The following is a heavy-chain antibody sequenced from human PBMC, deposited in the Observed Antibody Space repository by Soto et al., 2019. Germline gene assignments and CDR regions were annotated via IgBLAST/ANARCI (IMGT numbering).Heavy chain of an antibody. CDR1: GYTFTSYG. Sequence: ASVKVSCKASGYTFTSYGISWVRQAPGQGLEWMGWISAYNGNTNYAQKLQGRVTMNTDTSTSTAYMELRSLRSDDTAVYYCAREFKAASSSWFDPWGQGTLVTVSS. D-gene: IGHD6-13*01. J-gene: IGHJ5*02. CDR3: AREFKAASSSWFDP. V-gene: IGHV1-18*01. CDR2: ISAYNGNT.